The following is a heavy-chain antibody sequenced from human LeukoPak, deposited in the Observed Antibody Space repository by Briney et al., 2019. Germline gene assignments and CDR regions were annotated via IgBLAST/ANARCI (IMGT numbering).Heavy chain of an antibody. Sequence: ASVKVSCTASGYTFTGYYMHWVRQAPGQGLEWLEWIAPNSGCTNYAQKFQRRVTMTRDTSINTAYMELNRLTSDDTAVYYCAREYSSSSGRLYDYWGLGTLVTVSS. CDR2: IAPNSGCT. CDR3: AREYSSSSGRLYDY. CDR1: GYTFTGYY. V-gene: IGHV1-2*02. J-gene: IGHJ4*02. D-gene: IGHD6-6*01.